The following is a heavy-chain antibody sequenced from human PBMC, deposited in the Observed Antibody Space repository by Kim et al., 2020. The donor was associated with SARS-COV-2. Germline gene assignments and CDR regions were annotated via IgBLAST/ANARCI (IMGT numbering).Heavy chain of an antibody. CDR3: ARGWDP. CDR1: GFIFSDYE. V-gene: IGHV3-48*03. D-gene: IGHD2-15*01. J-gene: IGHJ5*02. CDR2: ISSSGTII. Sequence: GGSLRLSCVASGFIFSDYEMNWVRQAPGKGLEWVSYISSSGTIIYYADSVKGRFTISRDNAKNSLYLQMNSLRAEDTAVYYCARGWDPWGRGTLVTVSS.